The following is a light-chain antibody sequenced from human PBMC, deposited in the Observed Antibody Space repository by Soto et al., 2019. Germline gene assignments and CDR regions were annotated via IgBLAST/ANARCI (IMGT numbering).Light chain of an antibody. CDR1: QSVSSN. CDR3: QQYNNWPST. J-gene: IGKJ1*01. Sequence: EIVMTQSPATLSVSPGERSTLSCMASQSVSSNLAWYQQKPGQAPRLLIYGASTRATGIPARFSGSGSGTEFTLTINSLQSEDFVVYYCQQYNNWPSTFGQGTKVDIK. CDR2: GAS. V-gene: IGKV3-15*01.